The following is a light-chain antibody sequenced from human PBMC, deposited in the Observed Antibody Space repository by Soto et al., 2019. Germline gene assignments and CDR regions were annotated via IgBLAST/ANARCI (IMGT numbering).Light chain of an antibody. Sequence: EIVLTQSPGTLSFSPGERATLSCRASQSVSSDYLAWYQQKPGQAPRLLIYDASNRATGIPARFSGSGSGTDFTLTISSLEPEDFAVYYCQQRSNWQGATFGGGTKVDIK. CDR1: QSVSSDY. CDR3: QQRSNWQGAT. CDR2: DAS. J-gene: IGKJ4*01. V-gene: IGKV3D-11*02.